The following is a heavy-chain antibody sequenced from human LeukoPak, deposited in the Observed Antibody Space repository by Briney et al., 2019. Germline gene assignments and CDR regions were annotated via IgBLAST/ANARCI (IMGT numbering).Heavy chain of an antibody. CDR2: ISGSGGST. D-gene: IGHD6-13*01. J-gene: IGHJ4*02. CDR3: AKLETGIAAADFDY. Sequence: GGSLRLSCAASGFTFSSYAMSWVRQAPGKGLEWVSTISGSGGSTYYADSVKGRFTISRDNSKNTLYPQMNSLRAEDTAVYYCAKLETGIAAADFDYWGQGTLVTVSS. CDR1: GFTFSSYA. V-gene: IGHV3-23*01.